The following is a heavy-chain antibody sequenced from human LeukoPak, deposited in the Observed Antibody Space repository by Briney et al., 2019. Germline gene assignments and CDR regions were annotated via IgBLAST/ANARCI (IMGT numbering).Heavy chain of an antibody. V-gene: IGHV4-59*01. J-gene: IGHJ6*03. Sequence: SETLSLTCNVSGGSISGYHWSWIRQPPGKGLEWLGYIYYSGSRNYNPSLKSRVTMSADTSKNQFSLKLSSVTAADTAVYYCARVPRSYYYYYYYMDVWGKGTTVTVSS. CDR2: IYYSGSR. CDR3: ARVPRSYYYYYYYMDV. CDR1: GGSISGYH.